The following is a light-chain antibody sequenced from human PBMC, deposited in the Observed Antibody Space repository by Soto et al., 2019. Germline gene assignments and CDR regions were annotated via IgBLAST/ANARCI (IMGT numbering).Light chain of an antibody. Sequence: DIQMTQSPSSLSASVGDRVTITCRESQSISSYLNWYQQKPGKAPKLLIYTASNLQSGVPSRFSGSASGTDFTLTISSLQPEDFATYYCQQSYSTPRTFGQGTKLEIK. J-gene: IGKJ2*01. V-gene: IGKV1-39*01. CDR3: QQSYSTPRT. CDR1: QSISSY. CDR2: TAS.